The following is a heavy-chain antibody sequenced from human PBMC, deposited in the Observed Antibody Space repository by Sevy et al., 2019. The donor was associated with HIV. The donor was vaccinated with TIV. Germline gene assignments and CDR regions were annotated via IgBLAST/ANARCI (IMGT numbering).Heavy chain of an antibody. CDR3: AKDRGGIAAAGTGVFDY. D-gene: IGHD6-13*01. Sequence: ASVKVSCKASGYTFTGYYMHWVRQAPGQGLEWMGWINPNSGGTDYAQKFQCRVTITRDTSISIAYMELSRLRSDDTAVYFCAKDRGGIAAAGTGVFDYWGQGALVTVSS. J-gene: IGHJ4*02. CDR2: INPNSGGT. V-gene: IGHV1-2*02. CDR1: GYTFTGYY.